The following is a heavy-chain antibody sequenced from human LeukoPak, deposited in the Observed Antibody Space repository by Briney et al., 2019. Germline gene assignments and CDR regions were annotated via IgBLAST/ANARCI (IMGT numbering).Heavy chain of an antibody. CDR3: ARGIWSATRVDYYLDN. CDR1: GYTFSGYA. CDR2: INAGNGHT. V-gene: IGHV1-3*01. Sequence: APVKVSCKASGYTFSGYAIHWVHQAPGERFEWMGWINAGNGHTKYSQNFQGRVTITRDSSANIVYMDVSSLTSEDTAVYYCARGIWSATRVDYYLDNWGRGTLVTVSS. J-gene: IGHJ4*02. D-gene: IGHD5-24*01.